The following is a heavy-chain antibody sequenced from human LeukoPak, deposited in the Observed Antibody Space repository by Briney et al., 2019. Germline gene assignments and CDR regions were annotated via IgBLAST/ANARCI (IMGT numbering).Heavy chain of an antibody. Sequence: PSQTLSLTCTVSGDSMDSGDFYWTWIRQAPGKALEWIANIHYSGTTYHNPSLMSRLSISLDMSRSQFSLNLNSVTAADTAVYFCVRDQGAAVFESWGQGALVIVSS. D-gene: IGHD6-13*01. CDR1: GDSMDSGDFY. CDR2: IHYSGTT. V-gene: IGHV4-30-4*08. J-gene: IGHJ4*02. CDR3: VRDQGAAVFES.